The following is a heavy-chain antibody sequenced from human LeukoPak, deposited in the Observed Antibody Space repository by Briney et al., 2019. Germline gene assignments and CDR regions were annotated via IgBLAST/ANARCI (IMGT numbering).Heavy chain of an antibody. CDR2: ISGSGGST. CDR3: AKEYSSSWYQGPDY. D-gene: IGHD6-13*01. J-gene: IGHJ4*02. Sequence: GGSLRLSCVGSGYIFSSYWMNWVRQAPGKGLEWVSAISGSGGSTYYADSVKGRFTISRDNSKNTLYLQMNSLRAEDTAVYYCAKEYSSSWYQGPDYWGQGTLVTVSS. CDR1: GYIFSSYW. V-gene: IGHV3-23*01.